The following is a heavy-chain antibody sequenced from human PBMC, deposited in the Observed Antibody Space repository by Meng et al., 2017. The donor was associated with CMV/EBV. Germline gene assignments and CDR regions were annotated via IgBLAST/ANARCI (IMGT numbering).Heavy chain of an antibody. V-gene: IGHV3-30*02. D-gene: IGHD6-6*01. Sequence: GESLKISCAASGFTLSSYGMHWVRQAPGKGLEWVAFIRYDGSNKYYADSVKGRFTISRDNSKNTLYLQMNSLRAEDTAVYYCATWPYSSSYYYYGMDVWGQGTTVTVSS. CDR1: GFTLSSYG. CDR2: IRYDGSNK. CDR3: ATWPYSSSYYYYGMDV. J-gene: IGHJ6*02.